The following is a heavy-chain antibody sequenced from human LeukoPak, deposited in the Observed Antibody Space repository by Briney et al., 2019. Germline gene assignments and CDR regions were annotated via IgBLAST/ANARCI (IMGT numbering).Heavy chain of an antibody. Sequence: GGSLRLSCAVSGFTVNSDAMSSVRQAPGKGLEWVSGISAGGDFTSYADSVKGRFTISRDNSKNTLFLQLNGLRGEDTALYYCAKGGRVAGPADFWGEGTLVTLSS. V-gene: IGHV3-23*01. CDR1: GFTVNSDA. J-gene: IGHJ4*02. CDR3: AKGGRVAGPADF. D-gene: IGHD6-19*01. CDR2: ISAGGDFT.